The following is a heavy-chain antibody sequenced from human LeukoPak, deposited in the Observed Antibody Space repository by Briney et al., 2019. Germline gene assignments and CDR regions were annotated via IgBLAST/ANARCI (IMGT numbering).Heavy chain of an antibody. D-gene: IGHD4-17*01. Sequence: GGSLGLSCEAPGFTFSTYGMHWVRQAPGKGLEWVAVIWYDGSNKNYADSVKGRFTISRDNSKNTLYLQMNSLRAEDTAVYYCARGGRTTWHGMDVWGQGTTVTVSS. CDR1: GFTFSTYG. CDR2: IWYDGSNK. V-gene: IGHV3-33*01. CDR3: ARGGRTTWHGMDV. J-gene: IGHJ6*02.